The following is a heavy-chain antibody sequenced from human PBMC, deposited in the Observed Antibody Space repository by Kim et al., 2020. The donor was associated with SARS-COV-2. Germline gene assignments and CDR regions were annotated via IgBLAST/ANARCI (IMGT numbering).Heavy chain of an antibody. Sequence: YNPSLKSRVTISVDPSKNQFSLKLSSVTAADTAVYYCARGGSGSRPSDYWGQGTLVTVSS. V-gene: IGHV4-34*01. J-gene: IGHJ4*02. D-gene: IGHD1-26*01. CDR3: ARGGSGSRPSDY.